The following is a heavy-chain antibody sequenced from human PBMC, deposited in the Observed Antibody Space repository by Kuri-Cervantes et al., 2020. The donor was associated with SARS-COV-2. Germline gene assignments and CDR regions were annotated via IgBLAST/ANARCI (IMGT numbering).Heavy chain of an antibody. Sequence: SCKASGGTFSSYAISWVRQAPGKGLEWVAVISYDGSNKYYADSVKGRFTISRDNSKNTLYLQMNSLRAEDTAVYYCARDHRIAVAALDYWGQGTLVTVSS. CDR3: ARDHRIAVAALDY. CDR1: GGTFSSYA. CDR2: ISYDGSNK. V-gene: IGHV3-30-3*01. J-gene: IGHJ4*02. D-gene: IGHD6-19*01.